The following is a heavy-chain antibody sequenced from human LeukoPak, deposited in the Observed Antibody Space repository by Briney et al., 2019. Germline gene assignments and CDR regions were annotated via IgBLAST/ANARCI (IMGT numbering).Heavy chain of an antibody. V-gene: IGHV3-30*18. CDR1: GFTFSSHG. D-gene: IGHD6-19*01. J-gene: IGHJ4*02. CDR3: AKSRSGWHFDY. Sequence: GGSLRLSCAASGFTFSSHGMHWVRQAPGKGLEWVAVVSYDGSNKYYADSVKGRFTISRDNSNNTLYVQMNSLRAEDTAVYYCAKSRSGWHFDYWGQGILVSVSS. CDR2: VSYDGSNK.